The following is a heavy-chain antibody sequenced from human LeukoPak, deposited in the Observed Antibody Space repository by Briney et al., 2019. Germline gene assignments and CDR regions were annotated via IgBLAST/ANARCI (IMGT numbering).Heavy chain of an antibody. D-gene: IGHD6-19*01. J-gene: IGHJ4*02. Sequence: KASETLSLTCSVSSYSINSNYYWGWIRQSPGKGLEWIGSIYHTGSTYYNPSLKSRVTISLDASNKQFSLRLSSVTAADTAVYYCARGSHLVTGTLGGYFDPWGQGTLVTVSS. CDR3: ARGSHLVTGTLGGYFDP. V-gene: IGHV4-38-2*02. CDR2: IYHTGST. CDR1: SYSINSNYY.